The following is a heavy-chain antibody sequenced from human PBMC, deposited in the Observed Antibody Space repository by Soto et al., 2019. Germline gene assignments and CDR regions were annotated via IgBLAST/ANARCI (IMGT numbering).Heavy chain of an antibody. D-gene: IGHD6-19*01. V-gene: IGHV3-72*01. J-gene: IGHJ6*02. CDR2: IRRKANSYTT. CDR3: AMLGGWSGGSSGMDV. Sequence: EVQLVESGGGLFQPGGSLRLSCAASGLIFSDYHMDWVRQAPGKGLEWVGRIRRKANSYTTEYAASVKGRFTISRDDSKNSLYLQMNSLKSEDTAVYYCAMLGGWSGGSSGMDVWGQGTTVTVSS. CDR1: GLIFSDYH.